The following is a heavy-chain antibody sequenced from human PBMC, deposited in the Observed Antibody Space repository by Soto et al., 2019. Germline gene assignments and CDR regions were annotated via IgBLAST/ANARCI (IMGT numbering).Heavy chain of an antibody. D-gene: IGHD3-9*01. CDR2: INHSGST. CDR1: GGSFSGYY. CDR3: ARPRRYFGSRLRSGAFDI. V-gene: IGHV4-34*01. J-gene: IGHJ3*02. Sequence: SETLSLTCAVYGGSFSGYYWSWIRQPPGKGLEWIGEINHSGSTNYNPSLKSRVTISVDTSKNQFSLKLSSVTAADTAVYYCARPRRYFGSRLRSGAFDIWGQGTMVT.